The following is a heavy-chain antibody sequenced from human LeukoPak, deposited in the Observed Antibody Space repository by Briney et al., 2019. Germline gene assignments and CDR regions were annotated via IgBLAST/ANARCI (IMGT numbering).Heavy chain of an antibody. CDR3: ARELRRSYYYGSGSPTAFDY. Sequence: GASVKVSCKASGGTFSSYAISWVRKAPGQGLEWMGRIIPILGIANYAQKFQGRVTITADKSTSTAYMELSSLRPEDTAVYYCARELRRSYYYGSGSPTAFDYWGQGTLVTVSS. CDR1: GGTFSSYA. J-gene: IGHJ4*02. CDR2: IIPILGIA. D-gene: IGHD3-10*01. V-gene: IGHV1-69*04.